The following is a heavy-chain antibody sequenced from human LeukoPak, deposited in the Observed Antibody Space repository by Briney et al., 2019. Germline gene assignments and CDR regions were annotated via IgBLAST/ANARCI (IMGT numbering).Heavy chain of an antibody. CDR1: GFTVSTNY. Sequence: PGGSLRLSCAASGFTVSTNYMSWVRQAPGKGLEWVSIIYSGGSTYYADSVKGRFTISRDNSKNTLYLQMNSLRAEDTAVYYCARMWYYYGRWFDPWGQGTLVTVSS. D-gene: IGHD3-10*01. V-gene: IGHV3-53*01. J-gene: IGHJ5*02. CDR3: ARMWYYYGRWFDP. CDR2: IYSGGST.